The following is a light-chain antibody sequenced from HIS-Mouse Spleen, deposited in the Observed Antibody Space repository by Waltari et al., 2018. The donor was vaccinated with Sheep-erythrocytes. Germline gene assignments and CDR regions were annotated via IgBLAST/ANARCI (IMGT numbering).Light chain of an antibody. J-gene: IGLJ3*02. CDR1: SSDVGNYNL. V-gene: IGLV2-23*01. CDR3: CSYAGSSTPWV. Sequence: QSALTQPASVSGSPGQSITISCTGTSSDVGNYNLVPWYQQHPGKAPKLMIYAGSKRPSGVSNRYSGSKSGNTASRTSSGVQAEDEADYYCCSYAGSSTPWVFGGGTKLTVL. CDR2: AGS.